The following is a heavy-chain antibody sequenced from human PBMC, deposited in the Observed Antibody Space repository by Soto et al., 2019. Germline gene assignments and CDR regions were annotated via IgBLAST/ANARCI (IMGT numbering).Heavy chain of an antibody. D-gene: IGHD1-1*01. Sequence: DVHLLESGGHLVQPGGSLRLSCAASGFTFSSYAMSWVRQAPGKGLEWVSSVSAGGDMTYYADSVKGRFTISRDNAKNSVYLQMNSLRAEDTAVYYCARDRTTGTTYAWDAFDTWGQGTMVTVSS. V-gene: IGHV3-23*01. J-gene: IGHJ3*02. CDR3: ARDRTTGTTYAWDAFDT. CDR1: GFTFSSYA. CDR2: VSAGGDMT.